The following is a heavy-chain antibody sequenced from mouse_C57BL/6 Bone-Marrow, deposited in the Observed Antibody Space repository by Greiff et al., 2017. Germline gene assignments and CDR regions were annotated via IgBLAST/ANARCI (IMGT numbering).Heavy chain of an antibody. J-gene: IGHJ4*01. CDR3: ARVAYGFSAMDY. V-gene: IGHV5-4*01. D-gene: IGHD2-2*01. CDR2: ISAGGSYT. CDR1: GFTFSSYA. Sequence: DVHLVESGGGLVKPGGSLKLSCAASGFTFSSYAMSWVRQTPEKRLEWVATISAGGSYTYYPDNVKGRYTISRDNAQNNLYLQLSHLKSEGTAVYYCARVAYGFSAMDYWGQGTSVTVCS.